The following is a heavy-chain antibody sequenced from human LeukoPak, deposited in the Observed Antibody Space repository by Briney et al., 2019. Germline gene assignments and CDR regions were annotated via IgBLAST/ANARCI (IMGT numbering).Heavy chain of an antibody. CDR1: GFTFDDYA. Sequence: GGSLRLSCAASGFTFDDYAMHWVRQAPGKGLEWLSGISWNSGSIGYADSVKGRFTISRDNAKNSLYLQMNSLRAEDTALYYCALAKTDIVVVPAAMRSYYFDYWGQGTLVTVSS. CDR3: ALAKTDIVVVPAAMRSYYFDY. V-gene: IGHV3-9*01. J-gene: IGHJ4*02. CDR2: ISWNSGSI. D-gene: IGHD2-2*01.